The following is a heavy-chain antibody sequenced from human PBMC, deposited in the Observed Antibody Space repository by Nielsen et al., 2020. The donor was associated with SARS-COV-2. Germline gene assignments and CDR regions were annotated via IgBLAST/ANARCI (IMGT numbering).Heavy chain of an antibody. CDR3: ASSTIFGVEKRDY. J-gene: IGHJ4*02. Sequence: GGSLRLSCAASGFTFSSYAMHWVRQAPGKGLEWVAVISYDGSNKYYADSVKGRFTISRDNSKNTLYLQMNSLRAEDTAVYYCASSTIFGVEKRDYWGQGTLVTVSS. CDR2: ISYDGSNK. D-gene: IGHD3-3*01. V-gene: IGHV3-30*04. CDR1: GFTFSSYA.